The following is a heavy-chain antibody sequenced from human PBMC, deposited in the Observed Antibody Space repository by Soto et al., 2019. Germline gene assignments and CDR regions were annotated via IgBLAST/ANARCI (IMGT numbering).Heavy chain of an antibody. V-gene: IGHV1-3*01. CDR2: TNPGNGNT. D-gene: IGHD2-2*01. CDR3: ARGSSSVIRFYFDL. J-gene: IGHJ2*01. CDR1: GYTFTSYA. Sequence: QVQLVQSGAEVKKPGASVKVSCKASGYTFTSYAMHWVRQAPGQRLEWMGWTNPGNGNTKYSQKFQGRVTITRDTSGSTAYLDRSSLRSEATPLYYCARGSSSVIRFYFDLGGGGTLVTVPS.